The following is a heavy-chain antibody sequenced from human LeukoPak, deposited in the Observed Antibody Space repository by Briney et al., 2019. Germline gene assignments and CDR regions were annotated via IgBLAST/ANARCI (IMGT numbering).Heavy chain of an antibody. CDR3: ASDADYYDSSGYSVEAY. V-gene: IGHV3-30*03. Sequence: PGGSLRLSCAASGFTFSSYGMHWVRQAPGKGLEWVAVISYDGSNKYYADSVKGRFTISRDNSKNTLYLQMNSLRAEDTAVYYCASDADYYDSSGYSVEAYWGQGTLVTVSS. D-gene: IGHD3-22*01. CDR1: GFTFSSYG. J-gene: IGHJ4*02. CDR2: ISYDGSNK.